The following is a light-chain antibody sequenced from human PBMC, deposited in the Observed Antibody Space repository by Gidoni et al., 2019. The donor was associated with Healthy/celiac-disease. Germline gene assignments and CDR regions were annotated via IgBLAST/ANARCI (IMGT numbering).Light chain of an antibody. V-gene: IGLV1-47*01. Sequence: QSVLTQPPSASGTPGQRVTISCSGSSSNIGSNYVYWYQQLPGTAPKLLIYRNNQRPSGVPDRFSGSKSGTSALLAISGLRSEDEADYYCAAWDDSLSGGVFGGGTKLTVL. CDR3: AAWDDSLSGGV. CDR2: RNN. CDR1: SSNIGSNY. J-gene: IGLJ3*02.